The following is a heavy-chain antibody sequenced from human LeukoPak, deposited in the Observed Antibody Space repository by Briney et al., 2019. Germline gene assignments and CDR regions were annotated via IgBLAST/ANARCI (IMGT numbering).Heavy chain of an antibody. CDR1: GGSISSSSYY. D-gene: IGHD2-15*01. J-gene: IGHJ4*02. Sequence: SETLSLTCTVSGGSISSSSYYWGWIRQPPGKGLEWIGSIYYSGSTYYNPSLKSRVTISVDTSKNQFSLKLSSVTAADTAVYYCARTEDIVVVVAAKWGQGTLVTVSS. CDR3: ARTEDIVVVVAAK. V-gene: IGHV4-39*01. CDR2: IYYSGST.